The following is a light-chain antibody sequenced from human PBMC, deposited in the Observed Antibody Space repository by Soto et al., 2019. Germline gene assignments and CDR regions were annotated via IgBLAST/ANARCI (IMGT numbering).Light chain of an antibody. J-gene: IGKJ2*01. CDR1: QSVSSN. V-gene: IGKV3-15*01. Sequence: EIVVTQSPATLSVSPGERATLSCRPSQSVSSNLVWYQQKPGQAPRLLIYAASTRATGVPARFSGSGSGTEFTLTISNLQSEDFAVYFCQHYKVWPPYTFGQGTKVEIK. CDR3: QHYKVWPPYT. CDR2: AAS.